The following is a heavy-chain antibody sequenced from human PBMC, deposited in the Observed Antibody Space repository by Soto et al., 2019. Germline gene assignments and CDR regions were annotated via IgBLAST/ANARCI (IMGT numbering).Heavy chain of an antibody. CDR3: ARVVPGAEAWFGP. CDR1: GYTFSNYC. V-gene: IGHV1-18*01. Sequence: ASVKVSCKTSGYTFSNYCITWVRQAPGQPLEWLGWISLYSDGTSYAQKFRGRVSMTTDTSTTTAYMELRSLRSDDTAVYYCARVVPGAEAWFGPWGQGTLVTVPS. CDR2: ISLYSDGT. J-gene: IGHJ5*02.